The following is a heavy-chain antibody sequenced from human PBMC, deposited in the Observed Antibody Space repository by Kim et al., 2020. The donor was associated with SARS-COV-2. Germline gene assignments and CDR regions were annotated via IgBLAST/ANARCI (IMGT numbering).Heavy chain of an antibody. D-gene: IGHD3-10*01. CDR3: ARNSSNSYGSGAEAFDV. CDR2: ISHRGSGT. V-gene: IGHV3-23*01. J-gene: IGHJ3*01. CDR1: GFNFDTYA. Sequence: GGSLRLSCAASGFNFDTYAMSWVRQAPGKGLEWVSAISHRGSGTYYPDSVRGRFIISRDNSRNTLYLQMNTLAAEDTAIYYCARNSSNSYGSGAEAFDVWGRGTWVTVSS.